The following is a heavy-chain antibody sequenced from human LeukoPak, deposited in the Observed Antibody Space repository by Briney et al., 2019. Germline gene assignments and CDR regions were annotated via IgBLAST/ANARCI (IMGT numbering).Heavy chain of an antibody. D-gene: IGHD1-26*01. CDR2: IYSTGRS. J-gene: IGHJ4*02. V-gene: IGHV4-4*07. Sequence: SETLSLTCTVSGGSISNYFWSWVRQPAGKGLEWIGRIYSTGRSDYNPSLKSRITMSVDTSKNQFSLKLSSVTAADTAVYYCARDFGSSSGSCKDWGQGTLVTVSS. CDR1: GGSISNYF. CDR3: ARDFGSSSGSCKD.